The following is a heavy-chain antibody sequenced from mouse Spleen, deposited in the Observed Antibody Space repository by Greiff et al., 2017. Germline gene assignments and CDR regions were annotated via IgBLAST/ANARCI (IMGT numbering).Heavy chain of an antibody. Sequence: VQLKESGPSLVKPSQTLSLTCSVTGDSITSGYWHWVRKFPGNKLEYMGYISYSGSTYYNPSLKSRISITRDTSKNQYYLQLNSVTTEDTATYYCARWYYGSSYDAMDYWGQGTSVTVSS. CDR3: ARWYYGSSYDAMDY. CDR2: ISYSGST. D-gene: IGHD1-1*01. J-gene: IGHJ4*01. V-gene: IGHV3-8*02. CDR1: GDSITSGY.